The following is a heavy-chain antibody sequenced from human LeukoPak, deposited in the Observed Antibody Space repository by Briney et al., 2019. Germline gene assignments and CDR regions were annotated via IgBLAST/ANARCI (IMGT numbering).Heavy chain of an antibody. CDR2: ISGSGGST. CDR1: GFTFSSYA. J-gene: IGHJ4*02. Sequence: GGSLRLSCAASGFTFSSYATSWVRQAPGKGLEWVSAISGSGGSTYYADSVKGRFTISRDNSKNTLYLQMNSLRAEDTAVYYCALENSIVVVPAAIPSDYWGQGTLVTVSP. D-gene: IGHD2-2*01. CDR3: ALENSIVVVPAAIPSDY. V-gene: IGHV3-23*01.